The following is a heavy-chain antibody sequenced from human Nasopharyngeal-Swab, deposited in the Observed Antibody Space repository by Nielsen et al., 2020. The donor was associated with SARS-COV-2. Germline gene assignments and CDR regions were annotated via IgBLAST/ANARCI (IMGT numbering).Heavy chain of an antibody. CDR3: ARMVEAPTGYYTAGGPTIDY. Sequence: WIRQPPGKALEWLAHIFSNDEKSYSTSLKSRLTISKDTSKSQVVLTMTNMDPVDTATYYCARMVEAPTGYYTAGGPTIDYWGQGTLVTVSS. CDR2: IFSNDEK. J-gene: IGHJ4*02. V-gene: IGHV2-26*01. D-gene: IGHD3/OR15-3a*01.